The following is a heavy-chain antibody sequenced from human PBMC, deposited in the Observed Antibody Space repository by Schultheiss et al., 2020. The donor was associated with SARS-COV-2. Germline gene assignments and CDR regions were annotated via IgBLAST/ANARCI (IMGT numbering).Heavy chain of an antibody. CDR1: GGTFSSYT. CDR3: ARVSVSWFDP. V-gene: IGHV1-8*02. CDR2: MNPNSGNT. J-gene: IGHJ5*02. Sequence: ASVKVSCKASGGTFSSYTISWVRQAPGQGLEWMGWMNPNSGNTGYAQKFQGRVTMTRDTSISTAYMELSRLRSDDTAVYYCARVSVSWFDPWGQGTLVTVSS.